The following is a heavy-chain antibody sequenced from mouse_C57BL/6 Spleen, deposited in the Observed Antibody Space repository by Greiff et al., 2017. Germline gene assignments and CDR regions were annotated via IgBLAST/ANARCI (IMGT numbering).Heavy chain of an antibody. V-gene: IGHV5-9-1*02. J-gene: IGHJ3*01. CDR1: GFTFSSYA. Sequence: EVKLVESGEGLVKPGGSLKLSCAASGFTFSSYAMSWVRQTPEKRLEWVAYISSGGDYIYYADTVKGRFTISRDNARNTLYLQMSSLKSEDTAMYYCTRDHYYSRFAYWGQGTLVTVSA. CDR2: ISSGGDYI. CDR3: TRDHYYSRFAY. D-gene: IGHD2-12*01.